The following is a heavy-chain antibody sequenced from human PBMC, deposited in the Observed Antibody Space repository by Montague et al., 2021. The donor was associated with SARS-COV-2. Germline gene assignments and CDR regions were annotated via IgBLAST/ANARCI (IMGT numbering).Heavy chain of an antibody. CDR1: GDSVAGKGLA. CDR3: AGDGDGWEVPFDF. J-gene: IGHJ4*01. D-gene: IGHD1-26*01. Sequence: CAISGDSVAGKGLARTWVRHSPLIESGYLVRTHYTSGWHNDQAPSVKGRLTVNPDTSKNQFSLHLNSVTPEDTAVYYCAGDGDGWEVPFDFWGQGTLVTVSS. CDR2: THYTSGWHN. V-gene: IGHV6-1*01.